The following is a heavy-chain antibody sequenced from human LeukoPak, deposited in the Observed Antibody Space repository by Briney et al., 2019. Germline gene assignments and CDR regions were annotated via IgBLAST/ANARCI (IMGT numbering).Heavy chain of an antibody. J-gene: IGHJ4*02. CDR3: AVLLSGATTVDY. CDR1: GYTFTGYY. D-gene: IGHD1-26*01. CDR2: INPNSGGT. V-gene: IGHV1-2*02. Sequence: ASVKVSCKASGYTFTGYYMHWVRQAPGQGLEWMGWINPNSGGTNYAQKFQGRVTMTSDTSISTAYMELSRLRSDDTAVYYCAVLLSGATTVDYWGQGTLVTVSS.